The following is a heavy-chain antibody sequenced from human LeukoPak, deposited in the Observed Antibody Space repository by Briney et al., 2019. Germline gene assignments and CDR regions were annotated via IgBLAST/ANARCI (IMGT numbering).Heavy chain of an antibody. CDR3: ARSQSQSGSYRYYFAY. Sequence: SETLSLTCSVSGVSVGSAGYYWTWIRQPPGKGLEGIGYVYYSGNSNYNPILKSRVTRSFDPSNNQFSLKLSSVTAADTAVYYCARSQSQSGSYRYYFAYWGQGTLVTVSS. CDR2: VYYSGNS. J-gene: IGHJ4*02. V-gene: IGHV4-61*08. D-gene: IGHD3-16*02. CDR1: GVSVGSAGYY.